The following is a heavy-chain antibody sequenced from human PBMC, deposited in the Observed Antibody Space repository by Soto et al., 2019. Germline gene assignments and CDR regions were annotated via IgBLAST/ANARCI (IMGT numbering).Heavy chain of an antibody. CDR3: ATANTPYAFDM. J-gene: IGHJ3*02. V-gene: IGHV3-23*01. Sequence: PGGSLRLSCAASGFTFSSYAMSWVRQAPGKGLEWVSAISGSGGSTYYADSVKGRFTISRDNAKNSVFLQMSGLRVEDTAVYYCATANTPYAFDMWGQGTMVTVSS. CDR1: GFTFSSYA. CDR2: ISGSGGST.